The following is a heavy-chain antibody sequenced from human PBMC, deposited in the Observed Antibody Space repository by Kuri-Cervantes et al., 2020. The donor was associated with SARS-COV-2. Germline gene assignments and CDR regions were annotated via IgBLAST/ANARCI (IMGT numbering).Heavy chain of an antibody. CDR3: AREGDCSSTSCPLPPDV. D-gene: IGHD2-2*01. J-gene: IGHJ6*04. CDR1: GYTFTSYG. Sequence: ASVKVSCKASGYTFTSYGISWVRQAPGQGLEWMGWINPNSGGTNYAQKFQGRVTMTRDTSISTAYMELSRLRSDDTAVYYCAREGDCSSTSCPLPPDVWGKGTTVTVSS. CDR2: INPNSGGT. V-gene: IGHV1-2*02.